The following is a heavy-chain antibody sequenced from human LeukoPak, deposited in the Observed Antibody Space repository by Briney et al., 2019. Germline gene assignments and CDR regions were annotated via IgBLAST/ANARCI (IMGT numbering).Heavy chain of an antibody. CDR1: GFTFSSYA. Sequence: GGSLRLSCAASGFTFSSYAMHWVRQAPGKGLEWVAVISYDGSNKYYADSVKGRFTISRDNSKNTLYLQMNGLRAEDTAVYYCARGLRYSSSWYKYYFDYWGQGTLVTVSS. CDR3: ARGLRYSSSWYKYYFDY. V-gene: IGHV3-30-3*01. D-gene: IGHD6-13*01. J-gene: IGHJ4*02. CDR2: ISYDGSNK.